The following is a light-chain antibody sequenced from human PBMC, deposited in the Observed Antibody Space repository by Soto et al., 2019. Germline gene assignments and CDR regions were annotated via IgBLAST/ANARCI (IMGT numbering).Light chain of an antibody. V-gene: IGLV2-11*01. CDR3: FSYAGSYSFV. Sequence: QSVLTQPRSVSGSPGQSVTISCTGTSSDVGGYSYVSWYQQHPGKAPKLMMYDVKTRPSGIPDRFSGSKSGNTASLTISGLQAEDEADYHCFSYAGSYSFVFGSGTKLTVL. CDR1: SSDVGGYSY. J-gene: IGLJ1*01. CDR2: DVK.